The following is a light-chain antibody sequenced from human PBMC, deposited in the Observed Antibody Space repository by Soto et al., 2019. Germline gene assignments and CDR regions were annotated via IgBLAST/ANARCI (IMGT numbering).Light chain of an antibody. J-gene: IGKJ2*01. Sequence: DIQMTQSPSSLSASVGDRVTITCRASQDINNYLAWFQQKPGKVPKLLIYATFTLQSGVPSRFSGSGSGTDFTLTISSLQPEDFAVYYCQQRLFWPLFTFGQGTRLEIK. V-gene: IGKV1-27*01. CDR1: QDINNY. CDR2: ATF. CDR3: QQRLFWPLFT.